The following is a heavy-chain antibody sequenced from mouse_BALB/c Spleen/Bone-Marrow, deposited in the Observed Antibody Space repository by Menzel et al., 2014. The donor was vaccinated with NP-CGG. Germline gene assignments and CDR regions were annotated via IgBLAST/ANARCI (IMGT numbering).Heavy chain of an antibody. CDR3: ARDGYDSSYWYFDV. CDR1: GYTFTSYI. V-gene: IGHV1-14*01. Sequence: VQLKESGPELVKPGASVKMSCKASGYTFTSYILHWMKQEPGQGLEWIGYINPYNDVTKYNEKFKGKAKLTSDKSSSTAYMELSSLTSEDSAVYYCARDGYDSSYWYFDVWGAGTTVTVSS. D-gene: IGHD1-1*01. J-gene: IGHJ1*01. CDR2: INPYNDVT.